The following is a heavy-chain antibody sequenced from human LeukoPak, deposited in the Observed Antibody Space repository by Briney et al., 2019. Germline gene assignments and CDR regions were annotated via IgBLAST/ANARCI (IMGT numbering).Heavy chain of an antibody. D-gene: IGHD2-15*01. CDR1: GFTVSSNY. J-gene: IGHJ4*02. CDR2: TSSSGRTI. CDR3: ARATRGVASNFDY. V-gene: IGHV3-11*04. Sequence: GGSLRLSCAASGFTVSSNYMSWVRQAPGKGLEWVSYTSSSGRTIYYADSVRGRFTISRDNAKNSVYLQMNRLRAEDTAVYYCARATRGVASNFDYWGQGTLVTVSS.